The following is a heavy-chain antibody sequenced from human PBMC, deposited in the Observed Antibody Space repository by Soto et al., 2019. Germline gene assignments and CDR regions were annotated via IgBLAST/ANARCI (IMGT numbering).Heavy chain of an antibody. J-gene: IGHJ4*02. CDR3: AKGSKGLPGFDY. V-gene: IGHV1-24*01. D-gene: IGHD2-2*01. Sequence: GASVKVSCKVSGYTLTELSMHWVRQAPGKGLEWMGGFDPEDGETIYAQKFQGRVTMTEDTSTDTAYMELSSLRSEDTAVYYCAKGSKGLPGFDYWGQGTLVTVSS. CDR1: GYTLTELS. CDR2: FDPEDGET.